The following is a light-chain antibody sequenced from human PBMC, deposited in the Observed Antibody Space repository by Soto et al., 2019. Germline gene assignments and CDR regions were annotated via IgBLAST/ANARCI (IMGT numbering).Light chain of an antibody. CDR3: AAWDDSLRGPNWM. J-gene: IGLJ3*02. CDR2: RDD. CDR1: SSNIGSNY. Sequence: QSVLTQAPSASGTPGQRVTISCSGTSSNIGSNYVSWYQQFPGTAPKLLISRDDQRPSGVPARFSASKSGTSASLVISGLRSEDEADYFSAAWDDSLRGPNWMFGGGTKL. V-gene: IGLV1-47*01.